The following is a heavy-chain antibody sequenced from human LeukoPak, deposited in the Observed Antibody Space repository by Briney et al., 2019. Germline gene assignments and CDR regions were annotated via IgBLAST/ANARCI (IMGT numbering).Heavy chain of an antibody. D-gene: IGHD6-25*01. CDR3: ARDPSSGAFYYYYGMDV. CDR1: GGSISSYY. J-gene: IGHJ6*02. CDR2: IYYSGST. Sequence: SETLSLTCTVSGGSISSYYWSWIRQPPGKGLEWIGYIYYSGSTNYNPSLKSRVTISVDTSKNQFSLKLSSVTAADTAVYYCARDPSSGAFYYYYGMDVWGQGTTVTVSS. V-gene: IGHV4-59*01.